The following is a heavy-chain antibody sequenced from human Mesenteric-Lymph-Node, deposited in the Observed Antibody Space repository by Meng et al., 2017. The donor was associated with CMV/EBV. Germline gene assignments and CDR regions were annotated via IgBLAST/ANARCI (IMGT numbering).Heavy chain of an antibody. CDR1: GFTFKNHW. Sequence: GVLKISCAASGFTFKNHWMSWARQAPGKGLEWVANINEDGSQKYYADSLKGRFTISRDNAKNSLYLQVISLRAEDTALYYCAKQLTGSAAWWFDPWGQGTVVTVSS. J-gene: IGHJ5*02. V-gene: IGHV3-7*01. CDR2: INEDGSQK. D-gene: IGHD1-1*01. CDR3: AKQLTGSAAWWFDP.